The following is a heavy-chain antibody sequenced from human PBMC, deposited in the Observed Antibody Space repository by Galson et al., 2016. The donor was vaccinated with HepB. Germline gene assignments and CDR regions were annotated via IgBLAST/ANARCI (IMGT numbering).Heavy chain of an antibody. CDR3: ARGVSNAPRSSFDH. CDR2: IEGDGTGT. CDR1: GFTFSSYW. V-gene: IGHV3-74*01. J-gene: IGHJ4*02. Sequence: SLRLSCAASGFTFSSYWMHWVRQVPGKGLVWVSRIEGDGTGTHYADSVKGRFTISRDNAKNTLYVQMIGLRDEDTAVYYCARGVSNAPRSSFDHWGQGILVSVSS.